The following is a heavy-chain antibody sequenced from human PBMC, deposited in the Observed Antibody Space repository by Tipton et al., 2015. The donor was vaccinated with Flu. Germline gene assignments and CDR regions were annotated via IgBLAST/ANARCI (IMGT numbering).Heavy chain of an antibody. CDR2: INHSGST. Sequence: TLSLTCAVYGGSFRGYYWSWIRHPPGTGLEWVGEINHSGSTNPNPSLNSRVTISVDTSKNQFSLKLSSVTGAGTAVYYCASAPQGASGSYYFDPWGQGTLVTVSS. V-gene: IGHV4-34*01. J-gene: IGHJ5*02. D-gene: IGHD1-26*01. CDR1: GGSFRGYY. CDR3: ASAPQGASGSYYFDP.